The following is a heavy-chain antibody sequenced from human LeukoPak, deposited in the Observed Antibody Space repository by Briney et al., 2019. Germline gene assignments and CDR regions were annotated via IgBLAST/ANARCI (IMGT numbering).Heavy chain of an antibody. J-gene: IGHJ5*01. CDR3: AREGGRQWLVSGALDS. V-gene: IGHV4-39*07. CDR1: GGSVSSSTYY. Sequence: SETLSRTCTVSGGSVSSSTYYWGWMRQPPGKGLEWIGSIYYSVNTYYNPSLRGRVTISVDTSNNQFSLKLTSVTAADTAVYYCAREGGRQWLVSGALDSWGQGTLVTVSS. D-gene: IGHD6-19*01. CDR2: IYYSVNT.